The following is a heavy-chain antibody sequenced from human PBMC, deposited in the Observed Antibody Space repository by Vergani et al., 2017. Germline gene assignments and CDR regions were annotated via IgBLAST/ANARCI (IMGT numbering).Heavy chain of an antibody. Sequence: QVQLVQSGAEVKKPGSSVKVSCKASGGTFSSYAISWVRQAPGQGLEWMGGIIPIFGTANYAQKFQGRVTITADESTSTAYMELSSLGSEDTAVYYCARLLWYDSSGYRNWFDPWGQGTLVTVSS. CDR2: IIPIFGTA. J-gene: IGHJ5*02. CDR1: GGTFSSYA. D-gene: IGHD3-22*01. CDR3: ARLLWYDSSGYRNWFDP. V-gene: IGHV1-69*01.